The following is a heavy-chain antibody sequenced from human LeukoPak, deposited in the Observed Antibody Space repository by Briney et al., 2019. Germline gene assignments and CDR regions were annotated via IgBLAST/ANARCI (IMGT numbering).Heavy chain of an antibody. D-gene: IGHD3-10*01. Sequence: ATETLSLTCAVYGGSFSGYYWSWIRQPPGKGLEWIGEINHSGSTNYNPSLKSRVTISVDTSKNQFSLKLSSVTAADTAVYYCVRGRGVLLWFGESPNFDYWGQGTLVTVSS. CDR1: GGSFSGYY. V-gene: IGHV4-34*01. CDR2: INHSGST. CDR3: VRGRGVLLWFGESPNFDY. J-gene: IGHJ4*02.